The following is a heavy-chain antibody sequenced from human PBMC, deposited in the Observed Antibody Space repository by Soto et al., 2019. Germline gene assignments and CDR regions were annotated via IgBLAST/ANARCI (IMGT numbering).Heavy chain of an antibody. Sequence: PGGSLRLSCAASGFTFSNYAMNWVRQAPGKGLEWVSSISGSGGSTYYADSVKGRFTISRDNAKNTLYLQMSSLRVEDTAVYYCARDNWNSYWGQGTLVTVSS. D-gene: IGHD1-7*01. CDR1: GFTFSNYA. CDR3: ARDNWNSY. J-gene: IGHJ4*01. CDR2: ISGSGGST. V-gene: IGHV3-23*01.